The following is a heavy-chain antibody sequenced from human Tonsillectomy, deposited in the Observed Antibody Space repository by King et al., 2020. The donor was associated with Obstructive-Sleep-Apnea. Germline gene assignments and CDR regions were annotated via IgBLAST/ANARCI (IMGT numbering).Heavy chain of an antibody. V-gene: IGHV3-30*04. CDR1: GFTLSNYA. CDR2: ISYDGSNK. Sequence: HVQLVESGGGVVQPGRSLRLSCAASGFTLSNYAMHWVRQAPGKGLEWMSLISYDGSNKYYADSVKGLFTISRDNSNNQLYLQMSSLRPEDTALYYCARDCAEGGVDYWGQGTLVTVSS. J-gene: IGHJ4*02. CDR3: ARDCAEGGVDY. D-gene: IGHD3-16*01.